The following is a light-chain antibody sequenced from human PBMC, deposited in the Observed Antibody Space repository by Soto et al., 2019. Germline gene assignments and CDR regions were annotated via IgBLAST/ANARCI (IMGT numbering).Light chain of an antibody. J-gene: IGKJ2*01. CDR3: QQYNPYSPYT. V-gene: IGKV1-5*03. CDR1: QSISNW. Sequence: DSQRTQSPSTLPASVGDRVTITCRASQSISNWLAWYQQKPGKAPKLLIYKASSLESGVPSRFSGSGSGTEFTLTISSLQPDDFATYYCQQYNPYSPYTFGQGTKVDIK. CDR2: KAS.